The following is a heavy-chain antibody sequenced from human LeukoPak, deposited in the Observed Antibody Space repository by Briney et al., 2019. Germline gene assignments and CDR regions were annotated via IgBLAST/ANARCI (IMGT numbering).Heavy chain of an antibody. J-gene: IGHJ4*02. V-gene: IGHV3-73*01. CDR3: TTYISGHY. CDR2: IRTKLRNYAT. D-gene: IGHD1-20*01. Sequence: PGGSLRLSCATSGFIFSGSDIHWVRQASGRGLEWVGRIRTKLRNYATAYAASVKGRSSLSRDDSGDTAYLQMNSLKTEDTAVYYCTTYISGHYWGQGTLVTVFS. CDR1: GFIFSGSD.